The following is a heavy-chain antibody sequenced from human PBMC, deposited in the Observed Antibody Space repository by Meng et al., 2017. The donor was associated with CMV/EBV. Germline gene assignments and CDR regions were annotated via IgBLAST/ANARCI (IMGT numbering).Heavy chain of an antibody. CDR2: INHSGST. CDR1: GASFSGYY. Sequence: VYGASFSGYYWSWIRQPPGKGLEWIGEINHSGSTNYNPSLKSRVTISVDTSKNQFSLKLSSVTAADTAVYYCAGFTFGGVIVRWFDPWGQGTLVTVSS. J-gene: IGHJ5*02. D-gene: IGHD3-16*02. CDR3: AGFTFGGVIVRWFDP. V-gene: IGHV4-34*01.